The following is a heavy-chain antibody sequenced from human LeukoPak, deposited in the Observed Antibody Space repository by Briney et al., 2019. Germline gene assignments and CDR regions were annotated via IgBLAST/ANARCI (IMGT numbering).Heavy chain of an antibody. CDR2: IYYSGST. D-gene: IGHD6-19*01. Sequence: SETLSLTCTVSGGSISSSSYYWGWIRQPPGEGLEWIGSIYYSGSTYYNPSLKSRVTISVDTSKNQFSLKLSSVTAADTAVYYCARRGWIAVADYFDYWGQGTLVTVSS. CDR3: ARRGWIAVADYFDY. CDR1: GGSISSSSYY. J-gene: IGHJ4*02. V-gene: IGHV4-39*01.